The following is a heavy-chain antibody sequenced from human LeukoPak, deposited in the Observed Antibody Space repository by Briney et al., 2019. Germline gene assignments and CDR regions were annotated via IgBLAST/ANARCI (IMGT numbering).Heavy chain of an antibody. CDR3: VRDPPRTRFDL. CDR2: IRSTSKYI. Sequence: PGGSLRLSCTASGFSFSYYSMHWVRQAPGKGLEWVASIRSTSKYIYYADSVKGRFTISRDNAENSLYLQMSSLRADDTAVYYCVRDPPRTRFDLWGQGTLVTVSS. J-gene: IGHJ4*02. CDR1: GFSFSYYS. V-gene: IGHV3-21*01. D-gene: IGHD1-14*01.